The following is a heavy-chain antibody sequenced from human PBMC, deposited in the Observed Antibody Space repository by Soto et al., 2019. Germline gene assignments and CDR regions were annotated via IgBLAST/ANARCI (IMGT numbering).Heavy chain of an antibody. D-gene: IGHD2-21*02. CDR3: ARDHLILPAHDFFYGSDV. CDR2: IPQDGVDG. Sequence: GGSLRLSCEVSGFTFSMYSMSWVRQSPGKGLEWVAKIPQDGVDGHYADSVKGRFTISRDNGKNSLYLQLNNLRAEDTAVYYCARDHLILPAHDFFYGSDVWGRGATVTVSS. CDR1: GFTFSMYS. J-gene: IGHJ6*02. V-gene: IGHV3-7*03.